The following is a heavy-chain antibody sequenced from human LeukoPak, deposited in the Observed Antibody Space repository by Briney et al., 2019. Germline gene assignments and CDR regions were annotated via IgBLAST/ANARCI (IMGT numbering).Heavy chain of an antibody. CDR3: AKDDCSTSCYLSDP. CDR2: ISSSGSTI. Sequence: GGSLRLSCAASGFTFSDYYMSWIRQAPGKGLEWVSYISSSGSTIYYADSVRGRFTISRDNAKNSLYLQMNSLRAEDTALYYCAKDDCSTSCYLSDPWGQGTLVTVSS. V-gene: IGHV3-11*01. D-gene: IGHD2-2*01. CDR1: GFTFSDYY. J-gene: IGHJ5*02.